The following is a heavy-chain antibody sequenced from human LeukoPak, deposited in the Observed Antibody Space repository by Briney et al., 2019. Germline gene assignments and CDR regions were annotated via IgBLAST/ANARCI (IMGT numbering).Heavy chain of an antibody. CDR3: AREYCSSTSCYDGNYFDY. J-gene: IGHJ4*01. CDR1: GYSFTSYW. V-gene: IGHV5-51*01. D-gene: IGHD2-2*01. Sequence: GESLKISCKGSGYSFTSYWIGWVRQMPGKGLEWMGIIYPGDSDTRYSPSFQGQVTISADKFISTAYLQWSSLKASDTAMYYCAREYCSSTSCYDGNYFDYWGQEPWSPSPQ. CDR2: IYPGDSDT.